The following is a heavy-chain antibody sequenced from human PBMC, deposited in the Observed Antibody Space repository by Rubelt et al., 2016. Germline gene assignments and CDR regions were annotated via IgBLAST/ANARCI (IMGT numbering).Heavy chain of an antibody. Sequence: QLQLQESGPGLVKPSETLSLTCTVSGGSISSSSYYWGWIRQPPGKGLEWIGSIYYSGSTYYNPSLKSRVTISVDTSKNQFSLKLSSVTAADTAVYYCARPYYYDSSGYPYLFDYWGQGTLVTVSS. CDR2: IYYSGST. D-gene: IGHD3-22*01. CDR3: ARPYYYDSSGYPYLFDY. J-gene: IGHJ4*02. CDR1: GGSISSSSYY. V-gene: IGHV4-39*07.